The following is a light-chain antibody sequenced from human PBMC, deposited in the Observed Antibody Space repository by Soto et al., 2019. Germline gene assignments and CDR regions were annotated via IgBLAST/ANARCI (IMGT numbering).Light chain of an antibody. CDR3: QQYIQWPLT. CDR1: ESVCNT. CDR2: GAS. J-gene: IGKJ4*01. V-gene: IGKV3-15*01. Sequence: EIVLTQSPATLSVSQGERATLSCRASESVCNTLAWYQQKPGQATRLLIFGASARATGIPARFSGSGSGTEFPLTISSLQSEDFAVYFCQQYIQWPLTCPGGPNVEI.